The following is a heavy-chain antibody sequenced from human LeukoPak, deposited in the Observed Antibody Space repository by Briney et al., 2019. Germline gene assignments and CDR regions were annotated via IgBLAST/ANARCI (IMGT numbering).Heavy chain of an antibody. J-gene: IGHJ4*02. V-gene: IGHV3-21*01. CDR3: AGESLN. Sequence: GGSLRLSCAASGFPFSTSNMAWVRQAPEKGLEWVPSISGSSTYIYYSESVKGRFTISRDNAKNSLSLQMDSLRVEDTAVYYCAGESLNWGRGTLVTVSS. CDR1: GFPFSTSN. CDR2: ISGSSTYI.